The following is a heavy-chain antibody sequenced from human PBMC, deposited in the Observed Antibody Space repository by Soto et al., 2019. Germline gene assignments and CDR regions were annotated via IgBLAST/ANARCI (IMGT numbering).Heavy chain of an antibody. J-gene: IGHJ4*02. CDR1: GFIFNSRY. Sequence: EVQLVESGGGLVQPGGSLRLSCAASGFIFNSRYMSWVRQAPGKGLEWVANINQDGSDKRCVDSVKGRFTISRDNARNSLYLQMNSLRGADTAVDYCARVEIGSYDYWGQGALVTVSS. D-gene: IGHD1-26*01. V-gene: IGHV3-7*01. CDR3: ARVEIGSYDY. CDR2: INQDGSDK.